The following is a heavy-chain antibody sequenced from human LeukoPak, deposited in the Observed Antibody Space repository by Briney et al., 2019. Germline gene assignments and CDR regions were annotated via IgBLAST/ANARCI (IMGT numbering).Heavy chain of an antibody. Sequence: GGSLRLSCAASGFTFSNYWMHWVRQAPGKGLVWVSRISTDGSSTNYADSVEGPFTISRDNAKNALYLQMNSLRAEDTAVYYCARGGRYYYMDVWGKGTTVTVSS. J-gene: IGHJ6*03. CDR1: GFTFSNYW. D-gene: IGHD3-16*01. CDR2: ISTDGSST. CDR3: ARGGRYYYMDV. V-gene: IGHV3-74*01.